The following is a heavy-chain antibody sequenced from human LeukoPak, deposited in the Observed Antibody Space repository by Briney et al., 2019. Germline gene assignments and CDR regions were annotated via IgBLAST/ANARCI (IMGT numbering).Heavy chain of an antibody. CDR3: ARSTERREFDYDYVWGSYRYRVSAFDI. CDR2: ISSSSSTI. D-gene: IGHD3-16*02. J-gene: IGHJ3*02. CDR1: GFTFSSYS. V-gene: IGHV3-48*02. Sequence: GGSLRLSCAASGFTFSSYSMNWVRQAPGKGLEWVSYISSSSSTIYYADSVKGRFTISRDNAKNSLYLQMNSLRDEDTAVYYCARSTERREFDYDYVWGSYRYRVSAFDIWGQGTMVTVSS.